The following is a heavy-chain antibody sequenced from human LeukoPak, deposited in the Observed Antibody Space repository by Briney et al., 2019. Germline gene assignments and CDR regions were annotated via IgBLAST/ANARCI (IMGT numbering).Heavy chain of an antibody. J-gene: IGHJ4*02. D-gene: IGHD2-21*02. CDR2: IYYNGNT. CDR1: GVSISSYY. V-gene: IGHV4-59*08. Sequence: PSETLSLTCSVSGVSISSYYWSWIRQPPGKGLEWIGYIYYNGNTNYNPSLKSRVTISVDTSKNQFSLMLTSVTAAETAVYYCATHRYSYSIFDYWGQGNLVTVSS. CDR3: ATHRYSYSIFDY.